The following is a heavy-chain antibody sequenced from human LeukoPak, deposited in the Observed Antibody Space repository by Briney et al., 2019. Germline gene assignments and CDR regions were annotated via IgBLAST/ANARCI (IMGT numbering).Heavy chain of an antibody. CDR3: ARGNPIAVAGSSFDY. V-gene: IGHV1-69*04. CDR2: IIPILGIA. CDR1: GGTFSSYA. D-gene: IGHD6-19*01. J-gene: IGHJ4*02. Sequence: ASVKVSCKASGGTFSSYAISWVRQAPGQGLEWMGRIIPILGIANYAQKFQGRVTITADKSTSTAYMELSSLRSEHTAVYYCARGNPIAVAGSSFDYWGQGTLVTVSS.